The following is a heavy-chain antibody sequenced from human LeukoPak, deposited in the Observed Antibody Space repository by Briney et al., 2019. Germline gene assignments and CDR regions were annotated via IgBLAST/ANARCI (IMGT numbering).Heavy chain of an antibody. J-gene: IGHJ4*02. CDR2: IFYSGST. CDR3: ARQGAGVPFDY. V-gene: IGHV4-39*01. Sequence: TASETLSLTCTVSGGSISSSSWYWGWIRQPPGKGLEWIGSIFYSGSTYYNPSPKSRVTISVDTSKNQFSLKLSSVTAADTAVYYCARQGAGVPFDYWGRGTLVTVSS. CDR1: GGSISSSSWY. D-gene: IGHD3-10*01.